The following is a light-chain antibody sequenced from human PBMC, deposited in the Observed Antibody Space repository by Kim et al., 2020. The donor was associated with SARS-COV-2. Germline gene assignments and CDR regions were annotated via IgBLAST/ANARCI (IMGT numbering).Light chain of an antibody. V-gene: IGKV3-11*01. Sequence: EIVLTQSPTTLSLSPGARATLSCRASQSLNNYLAWYQQKPGQPPRLLIYGASNRATGIPARFSGSGSGTDFTLTISSLEPEDFAVYCWQQHDSWYTFGGGTKVDIK. J-gene: IGKJ4*01. CDR2: GAS. CDR1: QSLNNY. CDR3: QQHDSWYT.